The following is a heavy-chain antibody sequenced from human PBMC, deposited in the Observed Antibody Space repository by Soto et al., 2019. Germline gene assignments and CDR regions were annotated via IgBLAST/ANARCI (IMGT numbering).Heavy chain of an antibody. V-gene: IGHV1-8*01. CDR1: GYTFTSYD. CDR3: ARGITMVRGAFDY. Sequence: GASVKVSCKASGYTFTSYDINWVRQATGQGLEWMGWMNPNSGNTGYAQKFQGRVTMTRDTSTSTVYMELSSLRSEDTAVYYCARGITMVRGAFDYWGQGTLVTVSS. J-gene: IGHJ4*02. D-gene: IGHD3-10*01. CDR2: MNPNSGNT.